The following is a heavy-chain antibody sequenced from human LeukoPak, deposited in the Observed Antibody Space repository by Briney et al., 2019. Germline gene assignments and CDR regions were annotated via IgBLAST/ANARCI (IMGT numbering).Heavy chain of an antibody. CDR3: ARGAAGFDY. CDR2: MGKSVGDT. Sequence: QPGGSLRLSCAASGFTFSTYDMHWVRHATGKGGEWVSGMGKSVGDTYYTGSGKGQLTISRENAKNSVYLEMNSLEAGDTAVYYCARGAAGFDYWGQGTLVSVSS. J-gene: IGHJ4*02. CDR1: GFTFSTYD. D-gene: IGHD6-13*01. V-gene: IGHV3-13*04.